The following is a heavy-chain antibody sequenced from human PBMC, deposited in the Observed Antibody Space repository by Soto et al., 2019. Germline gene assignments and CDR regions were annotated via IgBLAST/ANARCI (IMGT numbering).Heavy chain of an antibody. CDR2: ISSSSSYI. CDR1: GFTFSSYS. J-gene: IGHJ4*02. Sequence: EVQLVESGGGLVKPGGSLRLSCAASGFTFSSYSMNWVRQAPGKGLEWVSSISSSSSYIYYADSVKGRFTISRDNAKNSLYRQINGLRAEYTAVYYGARDQPGYSYGYGLGYWGQGTLVTVSS. CDR3: ARDQPGYSYGYGLGY. D-gene: IGHD5-18*01. V-gene: IGHV3-21*01.